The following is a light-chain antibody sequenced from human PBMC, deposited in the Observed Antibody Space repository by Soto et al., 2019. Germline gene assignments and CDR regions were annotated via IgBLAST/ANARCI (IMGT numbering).Light chain of an antibody. CDR3: KQRSNWPRT. CDR1: QSVSSN. Sequence: EIVMTQSPATLSVSPGERATLSCRASQSVSSNLAWYQQKPGQAPRLLIYDASNRATGIPARFSGSGSGTDFTLTIRSLEPEDFAVYYCKQRSNWPRTFGQGTKVDIK. V-gene: IGKV3-11*01. J-gene: IGKJ1*01. CDR2: DAS.